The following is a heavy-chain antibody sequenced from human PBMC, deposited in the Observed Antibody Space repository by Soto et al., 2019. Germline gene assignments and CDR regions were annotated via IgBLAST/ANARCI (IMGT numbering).Heavy chain of an antibody. CDR3: ASFIDGDSGDY. J-gene: IGHJ4*02. V-gene: IGHV3-21*01. CDR2: ISRSGTDI. CDR1: GFTFSDYG. Sequence: EVQLVESGGGLVKPGGSLRLSCAASGFTFSDYGMNWVRQAPGKGLEWVSFISRSGTDIKYADAVEGRFTISRDNANNALSLQMNSLRVEDTAVYYCASFIDGDSGDYWGQGTLVTVSS. D-gene: IGHD3-10*01.